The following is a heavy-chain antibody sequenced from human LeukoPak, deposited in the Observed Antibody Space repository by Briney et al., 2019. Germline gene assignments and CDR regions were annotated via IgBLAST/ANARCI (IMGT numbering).Heavy chain of an antibody. D-gene: IGHD1-26*01. J-gene: IGHJ4*02. CDR1: GFTFSTYW. Sequence: GGSLRLSCAASGFTFSTYWMRWVRQAPGKGLEWVANIKEDGSEKYYLDSVKGRFTISRDNAKNALYLQMNSLRAEDTAVYYCAKDKSGSLDCWGQGTLVTVSS. V-gene: IGHV3-7*05. CDR3: AKDKSGSLDC. CDR2: IKEDGSEK.